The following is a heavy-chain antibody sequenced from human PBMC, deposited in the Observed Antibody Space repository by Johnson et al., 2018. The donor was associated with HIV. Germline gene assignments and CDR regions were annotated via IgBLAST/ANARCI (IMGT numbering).Heavy chain of an antibody. CDR1: GFTFSNFW. Sequence: VQLMESGGGLVQPGRSLRLSCAASGFTFSNFWMNWVRQAPGKGLEWVANIKQDGSEKYYVDSVKGRFTISRDNAKNSLFLQMNSLRDEDTAVYYCARGPRTYYYDSSGHDEAFDIWGQGTMVTVSS. CDR2: IKQDGSEK. V-gene: IGHV3-7*01. D-gene: IGHD3-22*01. J-gene: IGHJ3*02. CDR3: ARGPRTYYYDSSGHDEAFDI.